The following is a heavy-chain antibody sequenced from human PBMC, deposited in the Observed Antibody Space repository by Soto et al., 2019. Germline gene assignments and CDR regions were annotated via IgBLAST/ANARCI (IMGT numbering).Heavy chain of an antibody. Sequence: QVQLVESGGGVVQPGRSLRLSCAASGFTFSSYDMHWVRQAPGKGLEWVAVISYDGSNKYYGDSVKGRFTISRDNSKNTLYLQMNSLRAEDTAVYYCAKIDFTDVYYYYAMDVWGQGTTVTVSS. CDR3: AKIDFTDVYYYYAMDV. J-gene: IGHJ6*02. CDR1: GFTFSSYD. CDR2: ISYDGSNK. V-gene: IGHV3-30*18.